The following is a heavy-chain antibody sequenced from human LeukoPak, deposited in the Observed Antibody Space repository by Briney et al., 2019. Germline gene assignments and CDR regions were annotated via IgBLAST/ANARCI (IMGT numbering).Heavy chain of an antibody. J-gene: IGHJ3*02. CDR2: INPNSGGT. V-gene: IGHV1-2*02. Sequence: ASVKVSCKASGYTFTGDYMHWVRQAPGQGLEWMGWINPNSGGTNYAQKFQGRVTMTRDTSISTAYMELSRLRSDDTAVYYCARDASITMVRLDIWGQGTMVTVSS. CDR3: ARDASITMVRLDI. D-gene: IGHD3-10*01. CDR1: GYTFTGDY.